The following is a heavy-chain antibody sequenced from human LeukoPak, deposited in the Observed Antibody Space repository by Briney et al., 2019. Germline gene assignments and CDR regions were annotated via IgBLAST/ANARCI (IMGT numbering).Heavy chain of an antibody. CDR2: ITASGGST. V-gene: IGHV3-23*01. D-gene: IGHD6-19*01. J-gene: IGHJ4*02. CDR1: GFTFTNYA. CDR3: ARSVAGRTIDF. Sequence: HSGGSLRLSCATSGFTFTNYAMSWVRQAPGKGLEWVSAITASGGSTFYADSVKGRFTISRDNAKNSLYLQMNSLRAEDTAVYYCARSVAGRTIDFWGQGTLVTVSS.